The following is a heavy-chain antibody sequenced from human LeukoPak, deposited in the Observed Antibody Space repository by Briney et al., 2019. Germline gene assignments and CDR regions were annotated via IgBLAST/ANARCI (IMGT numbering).Heavy chain of an antibody. Sequence: GGSLRLSCAASGFTFSSYSMNWVRQAPGRGLEWVSSISSSSSYIYYADSVKGRFTISRDNAKNSLYLQMNSLRAEDTAVYYCARDECSSTSCFEYYYYGIDVWGQGTTVTVSS. CDR3: ARDECSSTSCFEYYYYGIDV. D-gene: IGHD2-2*01. CDR1: GFTFSSYS. CDR2: ISSSSSYI. V-gene: IGHV3-21*01. J-gene: IGHJ6*02.